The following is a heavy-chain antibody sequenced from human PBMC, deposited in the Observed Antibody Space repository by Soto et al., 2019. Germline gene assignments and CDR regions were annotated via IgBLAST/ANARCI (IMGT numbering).Heavy chain of an antibody. CDR3: AKSDLPAARAKTDY. J-gene: IGHJ4*02. D-gene: IGHD2-15*01. CDR1: GFTFSSYA. Sequence: GGSLRLSCAASGFTFSSYAMSWVRQAPGKGLEWVSAISGSGGSTYYADSVKGRFTISRDNSKNTLYLQMNSLRAGDTAVYYCAKSDLPAARAKTDYWGQGTLVTVSS. CDR2: ISGSGGST. V-gene: IGHV3-23*01.